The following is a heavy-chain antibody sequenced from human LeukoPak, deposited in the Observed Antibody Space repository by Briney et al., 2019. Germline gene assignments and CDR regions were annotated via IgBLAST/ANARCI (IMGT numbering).Heavy chain of an antibody. CDR2: IKQDGSEK. CDR3: ARWGVSSSSWYVFDY. J-gene: IGHJ4*02. D-gene: IGHD6-13*01. Sequence: GGSLRLSCAASGFTFSSYWMSWVRQAPGKGLEWVANIKQDGSEKYYVDSVKGRFTISRDSAKNSLYLQMNSLRAEDTAVYYCARWGVSSSSWYVFDYWGQGTLVTVSS. V-gene: IGHV3-7*01. CDR1: GFTFSSYW.